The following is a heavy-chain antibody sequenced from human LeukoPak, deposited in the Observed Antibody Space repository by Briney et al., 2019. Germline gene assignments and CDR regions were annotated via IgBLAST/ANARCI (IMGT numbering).Heavy chain of an antibody. CDR1: GYTFTSYG. D-gene: IGHD3-10*01. V-gene: IGHV1-18*01. CDR3: ARDEFGLPNAFDP. J-gene: IGHJ5*02. CDR2: ISAYNGNT. Sequence: ASVKVSCKASGYTFTSYGISLVRQAPGQGLEWVGWISAYNGNTNYAQKLQGRVTMTTDTSTSTAYMELRSLRSDDTAVYYCARDEFGLPNAFDPWGQGTLVTVSS.